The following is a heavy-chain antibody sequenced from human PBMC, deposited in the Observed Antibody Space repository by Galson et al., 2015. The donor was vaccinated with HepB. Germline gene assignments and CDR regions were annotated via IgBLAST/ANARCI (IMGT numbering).Heavy chain of an antibody. J-gene: IGHJ5*02. Sequence: SLRLSCAGSGFTLSYYTMNWVRQAPGKGLEWVSSITSGSENIYYSASVKGRFTVSRDNAKKSLDLQMNSLRAEDTAVYYRARIASGTLAWFDPWGHGTLVTVSS. D-gene: IGHD6-13*01. CDR1: GFTLSYYT. V-gene: IGHV3-21*01. CDR3: ARIASGTLAWFDP. CDR2: ITSGSENI.